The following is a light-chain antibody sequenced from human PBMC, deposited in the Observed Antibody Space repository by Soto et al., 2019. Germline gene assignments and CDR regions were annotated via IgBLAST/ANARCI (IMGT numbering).Light chain of an antibody. Sequence: DIVMTQSPDSLAVSLGERATIHCKSSQSILFTSKNKNYLAWYQQKPGQPPKLLISWASTRESGVPDRFSGSGSGTDFTLTIRSLQAEDVAVYYCQQYYATPRTFGPGTKVEIK. CDR3: QQYYATPRT. CDR1: QSILFTSKNKNY. CDR2: WAS. V-gene: IGKV4-1*01. J-gene: IGKJ2*01.